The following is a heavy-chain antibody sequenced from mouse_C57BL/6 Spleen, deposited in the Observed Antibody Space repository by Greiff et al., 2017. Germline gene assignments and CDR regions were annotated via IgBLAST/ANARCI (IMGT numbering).Heavy chain of an antibody. CDR1: GFTFTDYY. V-gene: IGHV7-3*01. CDR3: ARYMRAMDY. CDR2: IRHTANGYTT. J-gene: IGHJ4*01. Sequence: EVKLVESGGGLVQPGGSLSLSCAASGFTFTDYYMSWVRQPPGQALEWLGFIRHTANGYTTEYSASVKGRFTISRDNSQSILYLQMNSLRAEASATYYCARYMRAMDYWGQGTSVTVSS.